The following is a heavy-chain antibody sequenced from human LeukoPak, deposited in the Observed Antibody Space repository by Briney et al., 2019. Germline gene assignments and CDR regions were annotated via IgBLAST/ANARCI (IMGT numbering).Heavy chain of an antibody. V-gene: IGHV4-38-2*02. D-gene: IGHD6-13*01. Sequence: PSETLSLTCTVSGYSISSGYYWGWIRQPPGQGLEWIGTIYHSGSTNYNPSLKSRVTISVDTSKNQFSLKLSSVTAADTAVYYCACLVAAAGSGWFDPWGQGTLVTVSS. CDR2: IYHSGST. CDR3: ACLVAAAGSGWFDP. CDR1: GYSISSGYY. J-gene: IGHJ5*02.